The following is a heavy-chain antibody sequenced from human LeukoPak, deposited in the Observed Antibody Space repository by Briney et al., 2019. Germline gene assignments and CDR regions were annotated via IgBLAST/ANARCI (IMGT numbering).Heavy chain of an antibody. CDR3: ARAHYCSSTSCYGEYCSGGSCYFFDY. V-gene: IGHV1-69*06. Sequence: ASVKVSCKASGGTFSSYAISWVRQAPGQGLEWMGGIIPIFGTANYAQKFQGRVTITADKSTSTAYMELSSLRSEDTAVYYCARAHYCSSTSCYGEYCSGGSCYFFDYWGQGTLVTVSS. CDR2: IIPIFGTA. J-gene: IGHJ4*02. CDR1: GGTFSSYA. D-gene: IGHD2-2*01.